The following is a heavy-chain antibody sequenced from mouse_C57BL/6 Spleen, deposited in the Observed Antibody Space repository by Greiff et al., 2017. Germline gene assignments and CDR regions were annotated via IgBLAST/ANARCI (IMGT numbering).Heavy chain of an antibody. J-gene: IGHJ2*01. V-gene: IGHV5-4*01. CDR2: ISDGGSYT. CDR1: GFTFSSYA. CDR3: ARDGGGYYFDY. Sequence: EVHLVESGGGLVKPGGSLKLSCAASGFTFSSYATSWVRQTPEKRLGWVATISDGGSYTYYPDNVKGRFTISREKAKNNLYLQMSHLKSEDTAMYYWARDGGGYYFDYWGQGTTLTVSS. D-gene: IGHD3-1*01.